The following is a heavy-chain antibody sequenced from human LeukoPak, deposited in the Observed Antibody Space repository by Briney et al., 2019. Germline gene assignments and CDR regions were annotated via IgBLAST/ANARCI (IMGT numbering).Heavy chain of an antibody. D-gene: IGHD3-22*01. CDR1: GFTFRNYW. V-gene: IGHV3-7*03. J-gene: IGHJ4*02. CDR3: AKSDYYDSSGHPSSFDY. Sequence: GGSLRLSCAASGFTFRNYWMSWVRQAPGKGLEWVANIKQDGSETYYVDSVKGRFTISRDNSKNTLYLQMNSLRVEDTAIYYCAKSDYYDSSGHPSSFDYWGQGTLVTVSS. CDR2: IKQDGSET.